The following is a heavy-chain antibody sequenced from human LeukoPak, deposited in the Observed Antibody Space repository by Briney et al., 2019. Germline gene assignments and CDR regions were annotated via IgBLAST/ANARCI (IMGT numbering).Heavy chain of an antibody. D-gene: IGHD3-10*01. CDR1: GGSFSGYY. Sequence: PSETLSPTCAVYGGSFSGYYWSWIRQPPGKGLEWIGEINHSGSTNYNPSLKSRVTISVDTSKNQFSLKLSSVTAADTAVYYCARLLRYYGSGSPFDYWGQGTLVTVSS. CDR2: INHSGST. J-gene: IGHJ4*02. V-gene: IGHV4-34*01. CDR3: ARLLRYYGSGSPFDY.